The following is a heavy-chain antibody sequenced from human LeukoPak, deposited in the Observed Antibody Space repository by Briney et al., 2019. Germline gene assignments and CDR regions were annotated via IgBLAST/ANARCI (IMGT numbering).Heavy chain of an antibody. V-gene: IGHV3-48*01. CDR3: ARDWDDWNNDSFDV. CDR2: ISHRSDTV. J-gene: IGHJ3*01. Sequence: GGSLRLSGAASGFTYSRFSLSWVRQAPGKGLEWISYISHRSDTVYYAESVKGRFTISRDNAKNSLYLQMNSLRVEDTAMYYCARDWDDWNNDSFDVWGQGTIVTVSS. D-gene: IGHD1/OR15-1a*01. CDR1: GFTYSRFS.